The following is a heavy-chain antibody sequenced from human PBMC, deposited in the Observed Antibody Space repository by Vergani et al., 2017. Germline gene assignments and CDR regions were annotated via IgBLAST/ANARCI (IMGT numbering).Heavy chain of an antibody. CDR3: AKDIERSSQSLKWFGWYNWFDP. CDR1: GFTFDDYA. Sequence: EVQLVESGGGVVQPGGSLRLSCTASGFTFDDYAMHWVRQAPGKGLEWVSLISGDGSSTYYADSVEGRFTISRDNGKNSLYLQMNSLRTEDTALYYCAKDIERSSQSLKWFGWYNWFDPWGQGTLVTVSS. V-gene: IGHV3-43*02. CDR2: ISGDGSST. J-gene: IGHJ5*02. D-gene: IGHD3-10*01.